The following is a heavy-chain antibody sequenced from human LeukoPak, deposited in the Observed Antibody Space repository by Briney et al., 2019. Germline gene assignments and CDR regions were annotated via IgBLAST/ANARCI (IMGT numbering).Heavy chain of an antibody. CDR2: IVVGSGNT. CDR1: GFTFTSSA. Sequence: SVKVSCKASGFTFTSSAVQWVRQARGQRLEWIGWIVVGSGNTNYAQKFQEGVTITRDMSTSTAYMELSSLRSEDTAVYYCAAVAGKRIDFDYWGQGTLVTVSS. J-gene: IGHJ4*02. CDR3: AAVAGKRIDFDY. V-gene: IGHV1-58*01. D-gene: IGHD6-19*01.